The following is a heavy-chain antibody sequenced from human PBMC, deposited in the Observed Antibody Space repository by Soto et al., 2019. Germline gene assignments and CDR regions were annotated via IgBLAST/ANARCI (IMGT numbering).Heavy chain of an antibody. D-gene: IGHD3-16*01. CDR2: IIPILGIA. V-gene: IGHV1-69*04. Sequence: ASVKVSFKASGGTFSSYTISWVRQAPGQGLEWMGRIIPILGIANYAQKFQGRVTITADKSTSTAYMELSSLRSEDTAVYYCARDLALDYYFDYWGQGTLVTVSS. CDR1: GGTFSSYT. CDR3: ARDLALDYYFDY. J-gene: IGHJ4*02.